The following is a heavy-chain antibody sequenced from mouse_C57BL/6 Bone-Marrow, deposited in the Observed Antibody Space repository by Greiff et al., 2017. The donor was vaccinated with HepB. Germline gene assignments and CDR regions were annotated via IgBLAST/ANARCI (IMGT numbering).Heavy chain of an antibody. D-gene: IGHD1-1*01. CDR2: IYPGSGST. CDR3: ARGRVITTVVAHWYFDV. J-gene: IGHJ1*03. CDR1: GYTFTSYW. Sequence: QVHVKHPGAELVKPGASVKMSCKASGYTFTSYWITWVKQRPGQGLEWIGDIYPGSGSTNYNEKFKSKATLTVDTSSSTAYMQLSSLTSEDSAVYYCARGRVITTVVAHWYFDVWGTGTTVTVSS. V-gene: IGHV1-55*01.